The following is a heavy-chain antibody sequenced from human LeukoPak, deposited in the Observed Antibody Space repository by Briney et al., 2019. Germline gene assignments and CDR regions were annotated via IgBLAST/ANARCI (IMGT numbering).Heavy chain of an antibody. CDR2: IYYTGNT. Sequence: ETLSLTCTVSGGSISNYYWNWIRQPPGKGLEWIGYIYYTGNTNYNPSLKSRVTISVDTSKNQFSLKLSSVTAADTAVYYCARDGVYYYDSSGYSAAPGSAFDIWGQGTMVTVSS. V-gene: IGHV4-59*01. D-gene: IGHD3-22*01. J-gene: IGHJ3*02. CDR3: ARDGVYYYDSSGYSAAPGSAFDI. CDR1: GGSISNYY.